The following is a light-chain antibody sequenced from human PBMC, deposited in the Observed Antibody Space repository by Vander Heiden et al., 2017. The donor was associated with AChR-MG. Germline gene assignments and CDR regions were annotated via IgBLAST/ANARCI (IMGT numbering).Light chain of an antibody. J-gene: IGKJ3*01. CDR1: QSVLYNNKNL. CDR3: QQYDSTPIT. V-gene: IGKV4-1*01. CDR2: WAS. Sequence: DIVMTQSPDSLAVSLGERATINCKSSQSVLYNNKNLLAWYQQKPGQPPKLLIYWASTRESGVPDRFSGSGSGTDFTLTISSLQAEDVAVYYCQQYDSTPITFGPGTKVDIK.